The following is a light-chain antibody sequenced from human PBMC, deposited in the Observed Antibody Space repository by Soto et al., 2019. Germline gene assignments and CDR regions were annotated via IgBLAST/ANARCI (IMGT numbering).Light chain of an antibody. CDR2: ANN. CDR3: GTWDSSLSAFV. J-gene: IGLJ1*01. CDR1: SSNIGAGYD. V-gene: IGLV1-40*01. Sequence: QSVLTQPPSVSGAPGQRVTISCTGSSSNIGAGYDVHWYQQLPGTAPKLLIYANNNRPAGVPDRFSASKSGTSASLAITGLQAEDEADYYCGTWDSSLSAFVFGTGTKVTVL.